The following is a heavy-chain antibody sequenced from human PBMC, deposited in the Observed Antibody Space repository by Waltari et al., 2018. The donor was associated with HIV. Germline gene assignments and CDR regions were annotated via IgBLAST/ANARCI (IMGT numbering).Heavy chain of an antibody. V-gene: IGHV4-34*01. D-gene: IGHD2-15*01. Sequence: QVQLQQWGAGLLKPSETLSLTCAVYGGSFSGSYWSWIRQPPGKGLEWIGEINHSKRTNYNPSLESRVVISLDTSKNQFSLKLSSVTAADTAVYYCASRGYCSGGTCYSLLDSFDIWGQGTMVTVSS. CDR1: GGSFSGSY. J-gene: IGHJ3*02. CDR3: ASRGYCSGGTCYSLLDSFDI. CDR2: INHSKRT.